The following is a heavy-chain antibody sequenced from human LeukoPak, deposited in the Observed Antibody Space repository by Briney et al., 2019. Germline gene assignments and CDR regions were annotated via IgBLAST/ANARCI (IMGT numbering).Heavy chain of an antibody. CDR1: GFTFGPYT. D-gene: IGHD3-10*01. CDR3: ARVWFGESLTDP. J-gene: IGHJ5*02. V-gene: IGHV3-21*04. Sequence: GGSLRLSCAASGFTFGPYTMNWVRQAPGKGLEWVASITSTSRYIYYGDSVKGRFTISRDNAKNSLYLQMNSLRAEDTALYYCARVWFGESLTDPWGQETLVTVSS. CDR2: ITSTSRYI.